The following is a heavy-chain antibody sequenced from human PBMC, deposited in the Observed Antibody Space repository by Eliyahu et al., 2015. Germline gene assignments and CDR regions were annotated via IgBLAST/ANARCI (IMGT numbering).Heavy chain of an antibody. CDR1: GFTFSGYW. CDR3: ARDLGAPSDL. CDR2: INQGGSEK. Sequence: VQLVESGGGXVQPGGSLXLSCAASGFTFSGYWMXWVRQAXGKRLEXVANINQGGSEKYYLDXVKGRFTISXDNAENSLSLQMDSLRAEDSALYYCARDLGAPSDLWGRGTLVTVSP. J-gene: IGHJ2*01. D-gene: IGHD3-16*01. V-gene: IGHV3-7*01.